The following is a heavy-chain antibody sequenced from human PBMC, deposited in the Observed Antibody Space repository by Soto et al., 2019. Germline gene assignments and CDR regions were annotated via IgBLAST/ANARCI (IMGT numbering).Heavy chain of an antibody. D-gene: IGHD4-17*01. CDR2: IYYSGST. CDR1: GGYVSNRSYY. J-gene: IGHJ4*02. V-gene: IGHV4-61*01. Sequence: SAPLSLTCTVSGGYVSNRSYYWSWIRQPPGKGLEWIWYIYYSGSTNYNPSLKSRVTISVDTSKNQFSLKLSSVTAADTAVYYCARWWHGDYGFDFWGQGTLVTVSS. CDR3: ARWWHGDYGFDF.